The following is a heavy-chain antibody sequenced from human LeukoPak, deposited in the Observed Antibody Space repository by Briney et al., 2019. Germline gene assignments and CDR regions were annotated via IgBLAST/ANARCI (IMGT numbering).Heavy chain of an antibody. CDR3: ARAHPRAITLIRGVSDY. V-gene: IGHV3-23*01. CDR1: GFTFSTSG. J-gene: IGHJ4*02. CDR2: ISGRGGST. D-gene: IGHD3-10*01. Sequence: GGSLRLSCAASGFTFSTSGMSWVRQAPGKGLEWVSAISGRGGSTYYADSMKGRFTISRDNAKNSLYLQMNSLRAEDTAVYYCARAHPRAITLIRGVSDYWGQGTLVTVSS.